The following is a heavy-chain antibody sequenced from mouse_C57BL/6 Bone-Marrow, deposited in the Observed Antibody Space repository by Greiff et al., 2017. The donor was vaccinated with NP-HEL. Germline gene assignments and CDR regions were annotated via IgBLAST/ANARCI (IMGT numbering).Heavy chain of an antibody. D-gene: IGHD2-5*01. J-gene: IGHJ4*01. CDR3: TVYSNYVYYAMDY. Sequence: EVKVEESGGGLVQPGGSMKLSCAASGFTFSDAWMDWVRQSPEKGLEWVAEIRNKANNHATYYAESVKGRFTISRDDSKSSVYLQMNSLRAEDTGIYYCTVYSNYVYYAMDYWGQGTSVTVSS. CDR1: GFTFSDAW. CDR2: IRNKANNHAT. V-gene: IGHV6-6*01.